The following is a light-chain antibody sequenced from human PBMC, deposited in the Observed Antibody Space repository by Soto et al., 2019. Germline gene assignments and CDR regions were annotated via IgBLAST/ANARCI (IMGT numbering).Light chain of an antibody. CDR2: EVS. CDR3: SSYTSSSVVI. CDR1: SGDVGGYNY. Sequence: QSALTQPASVSGSPGQSITISCTGTSGDVGGYNYVSWYQHHPGKAPKLMIYEVSNRPSGVSNRFSGSKSGNTASLTIYGLQAEDEADYYCSSYTSSSVVIFGGGTKVTVL. J-gene: IGLJ2*01. V-gene: IGLV2-14*01.